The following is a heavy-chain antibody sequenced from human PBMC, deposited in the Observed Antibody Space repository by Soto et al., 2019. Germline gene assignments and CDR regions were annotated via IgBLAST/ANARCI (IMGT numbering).Heavy chain of an antibody. J-gene: IGHJ5*02. CDR3: ARAPRYCSSTSCRLNWFDP. CDR2: ISGNDGKT. V-gene: IGHV1-18*01. Sequence: GASVKVSCKASGYRFTNHGISWVRQAPGQGLEWMGWISGNDGKTKYARKFQGRVTMTTDTSTSTAYMEMNSLRHDDTAVYYCARAPRYCSSTSCRLNWFDPWGQGTLVTVSS. CDR1: GYRFTNHG. D-gene: IGHD2-2*01.